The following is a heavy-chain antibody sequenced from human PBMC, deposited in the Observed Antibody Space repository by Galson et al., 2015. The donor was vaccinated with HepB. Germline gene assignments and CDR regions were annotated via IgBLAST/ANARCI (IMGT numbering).Heavy chain of an antibody. CDR3: AKEEIVVVVAATPIYHY. D-gene: IGHD2-15*01. Sequence: LRLSCAASGFTFSSYAMSWVRQAPGKGLEWVSAISGSGGSTYYADSVKGRFTISRDNSKNTLYLQMNSLRAEDTAVYYCAKEEIVVVVAATPIYHYWGQGTLVTVSS. CDR1: GFTFSSYA. V-gene: IGHV3-23*01. J-gene: IGHJ4*02. CDR2: ISGSGGST.